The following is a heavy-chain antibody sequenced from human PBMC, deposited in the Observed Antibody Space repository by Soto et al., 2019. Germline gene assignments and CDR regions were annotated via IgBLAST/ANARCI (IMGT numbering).Heavy chain of an antibody. CDR1: GFTFSSYG. Sequence: HPGGSLRLSCAASGFTFSSYGMHWVRQAPGKGLEWVAVIWYDGSNKYYADSVKGRFTISRGNSKNTLYLQMNSLRAEDTAVYYCARDLSRYSYGSVIAYYYYGMDVWGQGTTVTVSS. CDR3: ARDLSRYSYGSVIAYYYYGMDV. V-gene: IGHV3-33*01. CDR2: IWYDGSNK. J-gene: IGHJ6*02. D-gene: IGHD5-18*01.